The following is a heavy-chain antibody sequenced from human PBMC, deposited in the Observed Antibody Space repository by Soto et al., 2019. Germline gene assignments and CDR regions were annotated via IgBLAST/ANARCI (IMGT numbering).Heavy chain of an antibody. V-gene: IGHV1-18*01. D-gene: IGHD3-3*01. CDR1: GYTFTSYG. J-gene: IGHJ6*02. CDR2: ISAYNGNT. CDR3: ARDRYYDFWSGYSLNYYYYGMDV. Sequence: ASVKVSCKASGYTFTSYGISWVRQAPGQGLEWMGWISAYNGNTNYAQKLQGRVTMTTDTSTSTAYMELRSLRSDDTAVYYCARDRYYDFWSGYSLNYYYYGMDVWGQGXTVTVSS.